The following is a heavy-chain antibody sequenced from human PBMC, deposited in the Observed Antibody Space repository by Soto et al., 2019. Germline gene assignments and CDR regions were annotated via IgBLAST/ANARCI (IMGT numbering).Heavy chain of an antibody. D-gene: IGHD3-10*01. CDR1: GGSISSYY. CDR3: ARRYGSAFDF. CDR2: IYYSGST. Sequence: SETLSLTCTVSGGSISSYYWSWIRQPPGKGLEWIGYIYYSGSTNYNPSPKSRVTISVDTSKNQFSLKLSSVTAADTAVYYCARRYGSAFDFWGQGTMVTVSS. V-gene: IGHV4-59*01. J-gene: IGHJ3*01.